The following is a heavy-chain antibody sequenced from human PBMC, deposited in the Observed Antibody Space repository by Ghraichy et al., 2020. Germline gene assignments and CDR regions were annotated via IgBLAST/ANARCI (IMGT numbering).Heavy chain of an antibody. J-gene: IGHJ4*02. CDR3: AKEMDRLAALIDY. CDR2: ISGDGGST. V-gene: IGHV3-43*02. CDR1: GFTFDDYA. D-gene: IGHD6-13*01. Sequence: LSLTCAASGFTFDDYAMHWVRQAPGKGLEWVSLISGDGGSTYYADSVKGRFTISRDNSKNSLYLQMNSLRTEDTALYYCAKEMDRLAALIDYWGQGTLVTVSS.